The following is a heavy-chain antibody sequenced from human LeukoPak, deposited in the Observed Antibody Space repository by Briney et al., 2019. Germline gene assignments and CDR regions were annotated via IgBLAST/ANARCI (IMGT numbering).Heavy chain of an antibody. Sequence: GGSLRLSCAASGFTFSSYAMSWVRQSPGKGLEGVSAISGSGGSTYYADSVKGRFTISRDNSKNTLYLQMNSLRAEDTAVYYCARKGRGDSSGYPTWGQGTPVTVSS. V-gene: IGHV3-23*01. D-gene: IGHD3-22*01. CDR2: ISGSGGST. CDR3: ARKGRGDSSGYPT. CDR1: GFTFSSYA. J-gene: IGHJ5*02.